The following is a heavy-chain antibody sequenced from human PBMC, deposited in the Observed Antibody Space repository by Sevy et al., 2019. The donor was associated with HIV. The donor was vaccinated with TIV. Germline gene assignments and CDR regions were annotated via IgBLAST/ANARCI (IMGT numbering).Heavy chain of an antibody. J-gene: IGHJ5*02. Sequence: GGSLRLSCTTSGFSLSNFGMFWVRQTPGKELEWVAFIQADGSNKNHADSVKGRFTISRDNSKNTLFLQMNSLRPEDTAVYYCARNYRGLTWGQGPLVTVSS. CDR1: GFSLSNFG. CDR3: ARNYRGLT. CDR2: IQADGSNK. D-gene: IGHD3-10*01. V-gene: IGHV3-30*02.